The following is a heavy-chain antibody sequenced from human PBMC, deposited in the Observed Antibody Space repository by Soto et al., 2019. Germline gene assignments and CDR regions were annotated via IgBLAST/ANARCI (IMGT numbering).Heavy chain of an antibody. CDR3: ARHRFYDSSGYYYLYWFDP. Sequence: SETLSLTCTVSGGSISSSSYYWGWIRQPPGKGLEWIGSIYYSGSTYYNPSLKSRVTISVDTSKNQFSLKLSSVTAADTAVYYCARHRFYDSSGYYYLYWFDPWGQGTLVTVS. D-gene: IGHD3-22*01. CDR2: IYYSGST. V-gene: IGHV4-39*01. CDR1: GGSISSSSYY. J-gene: IGHJ5*02.